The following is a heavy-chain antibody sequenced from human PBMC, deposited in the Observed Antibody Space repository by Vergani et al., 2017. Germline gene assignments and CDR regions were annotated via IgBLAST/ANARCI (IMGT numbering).Heavy chain of an antibody. Sequence: QVQLVQSGAEVKKPGASVTVSCKASGYTFTGYYIHWVRQAPGQGLEWMGWINPKSADSNYAQKFQDRVTMTRETSISTVYMELSRLTSDDTAVYYCARDLNFYGSGSYLDYWGQGTLVTVSS. CDR3: ARDLNFYGSGSYLDY. CDR2: INPKSADS. V-gene: IGHV1-2*02. CDR1: GYTFTGYY. J-gene: IGHJ4*02. D-gene: IGHD3-10*01.